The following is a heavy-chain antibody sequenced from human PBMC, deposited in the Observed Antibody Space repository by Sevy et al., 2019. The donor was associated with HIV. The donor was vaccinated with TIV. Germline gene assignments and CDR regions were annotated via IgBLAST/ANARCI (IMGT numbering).Heavy chain of an antibody. CDR3: ARSEWLRLDYFDY. Sequence: GGSLRLSCAASGFTFSSYWMSWVRLAPGKGLEWVANVKQDGSEKHYVDSVKGRFTISRDNATNSLYLQMNSLRAEDTAVYYSARSEWLRLDYFDYWGQGTLVTVSS. J-gene: IGHJ4*02. CDR1: GFTFSSYW. CDR2: VKQDGSEK. D-gene: IGHD5-12*01. V-gene: IGHV3-7*03.